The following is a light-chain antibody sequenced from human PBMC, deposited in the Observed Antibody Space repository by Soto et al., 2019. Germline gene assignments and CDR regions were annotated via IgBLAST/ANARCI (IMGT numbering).Light chain of an antibody. Sequence: DIQMTQSPFTLSASVGDRVTITCRASQSISSWLAWYQQKPGKAPKLLIYKASSLESGVPSRFSGSGSGTEFTLTISSLQPDDFAVYYCQQYNEWPITFGQGTRLEIK. CDR2: KAS. CDR3: QQYNEWPIT. V-gene: IGKV1-5*03. J-gene: IGKJ5*01. CDR1: QSISSW.